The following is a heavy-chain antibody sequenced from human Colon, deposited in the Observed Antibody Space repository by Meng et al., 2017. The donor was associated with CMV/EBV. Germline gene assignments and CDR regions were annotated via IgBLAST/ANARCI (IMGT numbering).Heavy chain of an antibody. Sequence: GGSLRLSCAASGFTFSTYVIHWVRQAPGKGLEWVSYIGSRITTIYYADSVKGRFTISRDNAKNSLYLQMNSLRAEDTAVYFCARLSRGSGSYYHPDDYYGMDVWGQGTTVTVSS. CDR3: ARLSRGSGSYYHPDDYYGMDV. D-gene: IGHD3-10*01. V-gene: IGHV3-48*04. CDR2: IGSRITTI. CDR1: GFTFSTYV. J-gene: IGHJ6*02.